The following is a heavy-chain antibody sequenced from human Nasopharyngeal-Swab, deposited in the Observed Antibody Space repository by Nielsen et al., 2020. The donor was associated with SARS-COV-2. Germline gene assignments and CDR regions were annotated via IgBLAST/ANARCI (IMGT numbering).Heavy chain of an antibody. V-gene: IGHV3-48*03. J-gene: IGHJ6*02. CDR2: ISSSGSTI. CDR3: ARGCVLTGPSCYYYGMDV. Sequence: GESLKISCAASGFTFSGYEMNWVRQAPGKGLEWVSYISSSGSTIYYADSVKGRFTISRDNAKNSLYLQMNSLRAEDTAVYYCARGCVLTGPSCYYYGMDVWGQGTTVTVSS. D-gene: IGHD3-9*01. CDR1: GFTFSGYE.